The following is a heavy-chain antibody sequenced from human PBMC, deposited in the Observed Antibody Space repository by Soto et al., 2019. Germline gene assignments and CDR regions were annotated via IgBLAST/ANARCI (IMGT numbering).Heavy chain of an antibody. CDR1: GASITSTTYF. V-gene: IGHV4-39*01. CDR2: XXXXXKT. Sequence: SETLSLTCSLSGASITSTTYFWAWIRQPPGXXXXXXXXXXXXXKTHYNPSLKSRATISVDRSRNQFSLQVSSVTAADTAVYYCAKNLPRTGRFDYWGQGTVVTVSS. J-gene: IGHJ4*02. CDR3: AKNLPRTGRFDY.